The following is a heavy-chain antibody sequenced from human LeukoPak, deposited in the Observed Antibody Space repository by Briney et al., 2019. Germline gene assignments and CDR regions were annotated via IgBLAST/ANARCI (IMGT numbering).Heavy chain of an antibody. V-gene: IGHV3-9*01. Sequence: PGRSLRLSCAASGFTFDDYAMHWVRQAPGKGLEWVSGISWNSGSIGYADSVKGRFTISRDNSKNTVYLQMIGLRPEDAAVYYCAKDTSYGGWGNAFDIWGQGTMVTVSS. CDR3: AKDTSYGGWGNAFDI. D-gene: IGHD3-16*01. CDR1: GFTFDDYA. CDR2: ISWNSGSI. J-gene: IGHJ3*02.